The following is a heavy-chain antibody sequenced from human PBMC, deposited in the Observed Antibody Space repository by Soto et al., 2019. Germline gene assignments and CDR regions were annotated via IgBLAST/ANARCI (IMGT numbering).Heavy chain of an antibody. V-gene: IGHV3-33*01. CDR3: ARDPGKDKAIDY. J-gene: IGHJ4*02. CDR2: IWHDGKNK. CDR1: GFTFSNFG. Sequence: QVPVVESGGGVVQPGTSLRLSCAASGFTFSNFGMHWVRQAPGKGLEWVAVIWHDGKNKYYADSVEGRFTISRDNSKNTLNLQMNSLRAEDTAVYYCARDPGKDKAIDYWGQGTLVIVSS.